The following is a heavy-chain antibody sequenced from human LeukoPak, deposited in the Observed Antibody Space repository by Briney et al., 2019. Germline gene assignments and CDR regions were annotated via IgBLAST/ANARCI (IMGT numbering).Heavy chain of an antibody. J-gene: IGHJ4*02. CDR1: GFTFSNYA. CDR2: ISGGGAST. V-gene: IGHV3-23*01. D-gene: IGHD5-24*01. Sequence: PGGSLRLSCAASGFTFSNYAMSWVHQAPGKGLEWVSAISGGGASTYYADSVKGRFTISRDNSKNTLYLQMNCLRAEDTAVYYCAKRDGYNSNYFDYWGQGTLVTVSS. CDR3: AKRDGYNSNYFDY.